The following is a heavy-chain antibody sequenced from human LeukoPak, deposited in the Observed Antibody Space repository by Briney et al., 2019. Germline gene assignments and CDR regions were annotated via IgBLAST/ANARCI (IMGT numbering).Heavy chain of an antibody. D-gene: IGHD2-2*03. Sequence: SETLSLTCTVSGGSFSNDYWSWIRQPPGKGLEWIGYIYHNGKTNYNPSLRSRLTISLDTSKTQFSLDLNSMTAADTAIYYCARASEGIGFFDYWGQGILVTVSS. J-gene: IGHJ4*02. CDR3: ARASEGIGFFDY. CDR1: GGSFSNDY. V-gene: IGHV4-59*01. CDR2: IYHNGKT.